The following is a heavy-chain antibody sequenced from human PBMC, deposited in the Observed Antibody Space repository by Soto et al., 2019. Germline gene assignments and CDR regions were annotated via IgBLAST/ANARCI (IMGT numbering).Heavy chain of an antibody. CDR3: AGGYSSSWYRFDY. J-gene: IGHJ4*02. Sequence: SETLSLTCAVSGGSISSGGYSWSWIRQPPGKGLEWIGYIYHSGSTYYNPSLKSRVTISVDRSKNQFSLKLSFVTAADTAVYYCAGGYSSSWYRFDYWGQGTLVTVSS. CDR2: IYHSGST. CDR1: GGSISSGGYS. D-gene: IGHD6-13*01. V-gene: IGHV4-30-2*01.